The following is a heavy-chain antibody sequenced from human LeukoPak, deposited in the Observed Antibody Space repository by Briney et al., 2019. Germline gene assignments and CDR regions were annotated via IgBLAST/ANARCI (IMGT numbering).Heavy chain of an antibody. V-gene: IGHV4-59*01. D-gene: IGHD3-10*01. CDR3: ARGSVTMVRGGSSVAFDI. Sequence: TSETLSLTCTVSGGSISSYYWNWIRQPPGKGLEWIGSIYYTGITNYNPSLKSRVAISVDTSKNQFSLKLSSVTAADTAVYYCARGSVTMVRGGSSVAFDIWGQGTMVTVSS. J-gene: IGHJ3*02. CDR2: IYYTGIT. CDR1: GGSISSYY.